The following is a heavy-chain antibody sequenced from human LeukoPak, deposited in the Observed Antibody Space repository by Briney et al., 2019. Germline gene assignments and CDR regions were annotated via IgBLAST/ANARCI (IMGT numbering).Heavy chain of an antibody. V-gene: IGHV4-39*01. CDR2: IYYSGGT. Sequence: SQTLSLTCTVSSGSINSVSYYWGWIHQPPGKGLEWIGSIYYSGGTYFNPSLKSRVTISVDTTKDQFSLKLSSVTAADTALYYSARLRHINNDYWYFDYWGQGTLVTVSS. J-gene: IGHJ4*02. CDR1: SGSINSVSYY. CDR3: ARLRHINNDYWYFDY. D-gene: IGHD1-1*01.